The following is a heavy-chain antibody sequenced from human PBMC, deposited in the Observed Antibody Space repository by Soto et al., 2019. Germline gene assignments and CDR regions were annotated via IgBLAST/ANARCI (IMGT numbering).Heavy chain of an antibody. CDR1: GGSISIGGYY. V-gene: IGHV4-30-4*01. D-gene: IGHD3-16*02. Sequence: SETLCVTCIFSGGSISIGGYYRTWIRQPPGKGLEWIGYIYYSGSTYYNPSLKSRVTISVDTSKNQFSLKLSSVTAADTAVYYCAGAAFGGVIGTYFDYWGQGTMVTVSS. CDR2: IYYSGST. CDR3: AGAAFGGVIGTYFDY. J-gene: IGHJ4*02.